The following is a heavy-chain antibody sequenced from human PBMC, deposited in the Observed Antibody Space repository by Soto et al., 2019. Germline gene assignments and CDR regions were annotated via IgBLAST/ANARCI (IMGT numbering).Heavy chain of an antibody. CDR1: GGSVSSGSYY. CDR3: ARGLPVDTAMARLLDY. CDR2: IYYSGST. D-gene: IGHD5-18*01. V-gene: IGHV4-61*01. J-gene: IGHJ4*02. Sequence: QVQLQESGPGLVKPSETLSLTCTVSGGSVSSGSYYWSWIRQPPGKGLEWIGYIYYSGSTNYNPSLKSRVTSSXXTXKXXFSLELSSVTAADTAVYYCARGLPVDTAMARLLDYWGQGTLVTVSS.